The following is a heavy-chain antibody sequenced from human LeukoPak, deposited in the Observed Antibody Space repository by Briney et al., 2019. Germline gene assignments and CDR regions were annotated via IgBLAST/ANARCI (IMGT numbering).Heavy chain of an antibody. V-gene: IGHV3-7*01. CDR2: INQDGSEK. J-gene: IGHJ4*02. CDR3: ARDEKDGPLWY. Sequence: GGSLRFSCAASGFTFTKYWMSWVRQAPGEGLEWVAVINQDGSEKKYVDSVKGRFTISRDNAKNSLSLEMNSLRVEDTAIYYCARDEKDGPLWYWGQGILVTVSS. D-gene: IGHD2-21*01. CDR1: GFTFTKYW.